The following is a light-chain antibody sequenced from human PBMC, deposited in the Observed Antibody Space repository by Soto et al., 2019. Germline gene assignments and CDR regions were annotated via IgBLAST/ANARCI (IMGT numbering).Light chain of an antibody. V-gene: IGLV2-14*03. CDR3: SSYSSSTTHVV. CDR2: DVT. Sequence: QSALTQPASVSGSPGRSVTISCTGTSSDVGDFNYVSWYQHLPGRAPKLIIYDVTNRPSGISYRFSASKSGRTASLTISGLQAEDEAYYYCSSYSSSTTHVVFGGGTQLTDL. CDR1: SSDVGDFNY. J-gene: IGLJ2*01.